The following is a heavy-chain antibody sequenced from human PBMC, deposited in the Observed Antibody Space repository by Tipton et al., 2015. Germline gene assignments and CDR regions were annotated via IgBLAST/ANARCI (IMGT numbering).Heavy chain of an antibody. CDR2: ISTSSSTI. D-gene: IGHD4-17*01. J-gene: IGHJ6*02. CDR1: GFTFSSYN. Sequence: GSLRLSCAASGFTFSSYNMDWVRQAPGKGLEWVSYISTSSSTIYYADSVKGRFTISRDNAENSLYLQMNRLRAEDTAVYFCARPSVTTNYYGMDVWGQGTTVTVSS. CDR3: ARPSVTTNYYGMDV. V-gene: IGHV3-48*01.